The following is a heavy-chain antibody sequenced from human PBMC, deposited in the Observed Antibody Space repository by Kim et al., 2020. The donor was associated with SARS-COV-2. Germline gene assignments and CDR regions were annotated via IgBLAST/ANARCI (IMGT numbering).Heavy chain of an antibody. CDR3: ARDRRLTIFGGGRSWFDP. J-gene: IGHJ5*02. V-gene: IGHV7-4-1*02. CDR2: INTKTGNP. CDR1: GYTFTSYV. D-gene: IGHD3-3*01. Sequence: ASVKVSCKASGYTFTSYVMNWVRQAPGQGLEWMGWINTKTGNPTYAQGFTGRFVFSLDTSVSTAYLQISSLKAEDTAVYYCARDRRLTIFGGGRSWFDPWGQGTLVTVSS.